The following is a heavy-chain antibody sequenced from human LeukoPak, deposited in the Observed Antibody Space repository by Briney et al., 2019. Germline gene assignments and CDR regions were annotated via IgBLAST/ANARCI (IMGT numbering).Heavy chain of an antibody. Sequence: GRSLRLSCAASGFTFSSYAMHWVRQAPGKGLEWVAVISYDGSNKYYADSVKGRFTISRDNAKNSLYLQMNSLRAEDTAVYYCARLWGYCSSTSCYKWGQGTLVTVSS. CDR3: ARLWGYCSSTSCYK. V-gene: IGHV3-30-3*01. D-gene: IGHD2-2*02. CDR1: GFTFSSYA. CDR2: ISYDGSNK. J-gene: IGHJ4*02.